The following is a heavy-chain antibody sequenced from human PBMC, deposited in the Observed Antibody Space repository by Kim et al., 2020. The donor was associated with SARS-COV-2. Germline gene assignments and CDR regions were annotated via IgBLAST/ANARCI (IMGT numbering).Heavy chain of an antibody. CDR1: GYNLTELS. CDR3: ATGRVAGPPAWFDP. D-gene: IGHD2-15*01. J-gene: IGHJ5*02. CDR2: FDPEDGET. V-gene: IGHV1-24*01. Sequence: ASVKVSCKVSGYNLTELSMHCVRPSPGKGLEWMGGFDPEDGETIYAQKFQGRVTMTEDTSTDTAYMELSSLRSEDTAVYYCATGRVAGPPAWFDPWGQGTLVTVSS.